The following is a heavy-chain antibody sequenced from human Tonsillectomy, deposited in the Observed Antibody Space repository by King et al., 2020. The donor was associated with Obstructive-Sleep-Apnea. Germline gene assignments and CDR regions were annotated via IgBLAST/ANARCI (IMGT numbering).Heavy chain of an antibody. CDR1: GFTFSDYG. V-gene: IGHV3-20*01. J-gene: IGHJ4*02. D-gene: IGHD5-18*01. Sequence: VQLVESGGGVVRPGGSLRLSCAASGFTFSDYGMSWVRQAPGKGLEWVSGINWNGGSTGYADSVKGRFTISRDNAKNSLYLQMNSLRAEDTALYHCARALLGDSYDSGLDYWGQGTLVTVSS. CDR2: INWNGGST. CDR3: ARALLGDSYDSGLDY.